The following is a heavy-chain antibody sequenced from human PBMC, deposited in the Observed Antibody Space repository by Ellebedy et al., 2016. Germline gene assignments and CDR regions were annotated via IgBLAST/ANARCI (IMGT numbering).Heavy chain of an antibody. CDR2: IYSGGTT. CDR1: GFTVSSNY. Sequence: GESLKISCAASGFTVSSNYMSWVRQAPGKGLEWVSVIYSGGTTYYADSVKGRFTISRDNSKNTLYLQMNSLRAEDTAVYYCARDLGGNWYFDLWGRGTLVTVSS. J-gene: IGHJ2*01. CDR3: ARDLGGNWYFDL. D-gene: IGHD3-16*01. V-gene: IGHV3-53*01.